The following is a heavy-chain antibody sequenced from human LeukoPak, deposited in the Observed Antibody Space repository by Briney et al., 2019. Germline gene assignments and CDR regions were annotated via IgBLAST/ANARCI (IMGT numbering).Heavy chain of an antibody. V-gene: IGHV3-20*04. CDR3: ARKADYGDYYYYYYMDV. D-gene: IGHD4-17*01. Sequence: RPGGSLRLSCAASGFTFDDYGMSWVRQAPGKGLEWVSGINWNGGSTGYADSVKGRFTISRDNAKNSLYLQMNSLRAEDTALYYCARKADYGDYYYYYYMDVWGKGTTVTVSS. CDR1: GFTFDDYG. J-gene: IGHJ6*03. CDR2: INWNGGST.